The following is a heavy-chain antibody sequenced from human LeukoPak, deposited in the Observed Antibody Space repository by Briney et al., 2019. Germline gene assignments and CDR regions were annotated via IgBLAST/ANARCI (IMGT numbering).Heavy chain of an antibody. D-gene: IGHD6-13*01. J-gene: IGHJ4*02. Sequence: GGSLRPSCAASGFIFSSYGMHWVRQAPGRGLEWVAFIRYDGSNKYYADSVRGRFTISRDNSKNTLYLQMNSQRAEDTAVYYCAKDHGFSHRQQLATDYWGQGTLVTVSS. CDR3: AKDHGFSHRQQLATDY. CDR1: GFIFSSYG. CDR2: IRYDGSNK. V-gene: IGHV3-30*02.